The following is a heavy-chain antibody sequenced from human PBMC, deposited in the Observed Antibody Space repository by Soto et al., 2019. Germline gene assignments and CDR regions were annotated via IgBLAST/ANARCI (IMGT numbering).Heavy chain of an antibody. D-gene: IGHD3-10*01. CDR2: IHPGDSDT. J-gene: IGHJ3*02. CDR1: GYSFTSYW. Sequence: GESLKISCKGSGYSFTSYWIGWVRQMPGKGLEWMGIIHPGDSDTRYSPSFQGQVTISADKSISTAYLQWSSLKASDTAMYYCASKLYGSGTHGIDAFDIWGQGTMVTVSS. V-gene: IGHV5-51*01. CDR3: ASKLYGSGTHGIDAFDI.